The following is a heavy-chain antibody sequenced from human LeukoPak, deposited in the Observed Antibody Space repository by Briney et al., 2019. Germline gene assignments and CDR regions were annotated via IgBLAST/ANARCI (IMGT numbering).Heavy chain of an antibody. D-gene: IGHD3-10*01. CDR3: ARDRTRGVMVGVFDI. CDR2: ISAYNSNT. V-gene: IGHV1-18*01. J-gene: IGHJ3*02. Sequence: GASVKVSCTASGYTFTSYGISWVRQAPGQGLEWIGWISAYNSNTSYAQKLQGRVSMTTDTSTSTASMGLRSLRSDDTAVYYCARDRTRGVMVGVFDIWGQGTMVTVSS. CDR1: GYTFTSYG.